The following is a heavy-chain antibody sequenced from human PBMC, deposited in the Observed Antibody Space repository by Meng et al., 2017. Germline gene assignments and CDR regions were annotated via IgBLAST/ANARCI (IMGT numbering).Heavy chain of an antibody. J-gene: IGHJ4*02. CDR2: INPKSGDT. V-gene: IGHV1-2*06. Sequence: AEVKTPVASVKVSCTPSGNDFPDSLISWRRRAPGQGLESMGRINPKSGDTHYEQKFQARVTMTGDSSISTAYMELSGLRSDDTAMYYSARDEDISAAGKLFGDYWGQGTLVTVSS. CDR1: GNDFPDSL. D-gene: IGHD6-25*01. CDR3: ARDEDISAAGKLFGDY.